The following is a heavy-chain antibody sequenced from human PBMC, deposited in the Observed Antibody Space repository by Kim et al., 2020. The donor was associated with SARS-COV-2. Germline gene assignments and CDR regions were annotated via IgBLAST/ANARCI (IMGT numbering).Heavy chain of an antibody. J-gene: IGHJ4*02. D-gene: IGHD1-26*01. Sequence: NAGAVKGRFTNSRDNAKGTLYLQLNSPRAEETAVYYCASRRQTGTYYYFDYWGQGTLVTVSS. V-gene: IGHV3-74*01. CDR3: ASRRQTGTYYYFDY.